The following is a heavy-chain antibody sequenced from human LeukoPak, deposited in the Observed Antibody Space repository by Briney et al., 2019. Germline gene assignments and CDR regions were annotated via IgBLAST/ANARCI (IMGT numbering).Heavy chain of an antibody. CDR1: GGSISTYY. V-gene: IGHV4-39*01. CDR2: IYYSGST. Sequence: SETLPLTCTVSGGSISTYYWGWIRQPPGKGLERIGSIYYSGSTYYNPSLKSRVTISVDTSKNQFSLKLSSVTAADTAVYYCARTGYLGIDYWGQGTLVTVSS. J-gene: IGHJ4*02. D-gene: IGHD1-26*01. CDR3: ARTGYLGIDY.